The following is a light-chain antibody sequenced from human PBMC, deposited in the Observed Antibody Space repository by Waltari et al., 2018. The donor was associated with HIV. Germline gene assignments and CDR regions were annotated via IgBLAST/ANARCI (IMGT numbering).Light chain of an antibody. V-gene: IGKV1-33*01. J-gene: IGKJ4*01. CDR1: QDIDNF. CDR3: QQYNSFPLT. Sequence: DIEMTQSPSSLSASVGGRVPITCQASQDIDNFLNWYQQKPGKAPKLLISDASNLEAGVPFRFSGSASGTKFTFNISGLQPEDIATYYCQQYNSFPLTFGGGTKVEIK. CDR2: DAS.